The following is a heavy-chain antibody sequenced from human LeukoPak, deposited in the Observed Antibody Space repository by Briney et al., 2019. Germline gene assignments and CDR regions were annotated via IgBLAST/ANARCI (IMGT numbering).Heavy chain of an antibody. CDR3: ARVATTKLWFGESPDYFDY. CDR1: GFTFSDYY. J-gene: IGHJ4*02. V-gene: IGHV3-11*01. CDR2: ISSSGSTI. Sequence: GGSLRLSCAASGFTFSDYYMSWIRQAPGKGLEWVSYISSSGSTIYYADSVKGRFTISRDNAKSSLYLQMNSLRAEDTAVYYCARVATTKLWFGESPDYFDYWGQGTLVTVSS. D-gene: IGHD3-10*01.